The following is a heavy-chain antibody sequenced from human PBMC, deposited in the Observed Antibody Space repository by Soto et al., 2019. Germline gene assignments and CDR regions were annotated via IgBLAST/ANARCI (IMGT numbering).Heavy chain of an antibody. CDR3: ARVSSRYFDWPYAPYYYYGMDV. CDR2: IYHSGST. Sequence: KTSETLSLTCAVSGGSISSSNWWSWVRQPPGKGLEWIGEIYHSGSTNYNPSLKSRVTISVDKSKNQFSLKLSSVTAAGTAVYYCARVSSRYFDWPYAPYYYYGMDVWGQGTTVTVSS. V-gene: IGHV4-4*02. D-gene: IGHD3-9*01. CDR1: GGSISSSNW. J-gene: IGHJ6*02.